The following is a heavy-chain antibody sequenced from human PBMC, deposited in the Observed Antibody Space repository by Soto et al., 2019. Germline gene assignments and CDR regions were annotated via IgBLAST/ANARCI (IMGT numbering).Heavy chain of an antibody. CDR3: ARAVAVPADFDY. CDR1: GYTFTGYA. D-gene: IGHD5-12*01. V-gene: IGHV1-3*05. Sequence: QVQLVQSGAEEKKPGASVKVSCKASGYTFTGYAMQWVRQAPGQSREWMGWINAGNGNTKYSQRFQGRVTMTRDTSASTAYMELSSLISEYTAVYDVARAVAVPADFDYWGQGTLVTVSS. CDR2: INAGNGNT. J-gene: IGHJ4*02.